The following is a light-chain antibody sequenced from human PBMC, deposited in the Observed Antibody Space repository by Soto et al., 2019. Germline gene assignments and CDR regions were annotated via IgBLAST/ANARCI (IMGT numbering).Light chain of an antibody. Sequence: EIVMTQSPATLSVSPGERATLSCRASQRVSSDLAWYQQKPGQAPRLLIYGASTRASAIPDRFSGSGSGTEFTLTISSLQSEDFAVYYCQQYNNWPPFTFGQGTKLEIK. CDR2: GAS. J-gene: IGKJ2*01. V-gene: IGKV3-15*01. CDR3: QQYNNWPPFT. CDR1: QRVSSD.